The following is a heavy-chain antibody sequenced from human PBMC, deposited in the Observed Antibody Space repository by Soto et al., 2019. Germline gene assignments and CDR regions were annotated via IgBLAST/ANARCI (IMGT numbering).Heavy chain of an antibody. V-gene: IGHV3-21*01. CDR1: GFTFSDYT. D-gene: IGHD3-3*01. CDR2: IGPTSGHI. Sequence: PGGSLRLSCAASGFTFSDYTLNWVRQAPGRGLEWVSSIGPTSGHIYYADSVKGRFTISRDNAKDSLFLQMTSLRAEDTAVYYCATVRLSRNFHDSVYLGPGTLLAASS. J-gene: IGHJ4*01. CDR3: ATVRLSRNFHDSVY.